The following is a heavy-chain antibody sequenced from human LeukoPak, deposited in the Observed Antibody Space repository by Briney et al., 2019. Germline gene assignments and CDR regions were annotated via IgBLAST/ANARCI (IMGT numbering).Heavy chain of an antibody. CDR3: AIWTSGNY. D-gene: IGHD3-10*01. CDR1: QFTFTGSW. CDR2: MDPTGSQK. V-gene: IGHV3-7*02. Sequence: GGTLRLSCADSQFTFTGSWMNWGRQAPGEGVKWIANMDPTGSQKRYVDSVRRRFTISNNTPGASLYLPMHRLRADDTAIYYCAIWTSGNYWGQGTLVTVSS. J-gene: IGHJ4*02.